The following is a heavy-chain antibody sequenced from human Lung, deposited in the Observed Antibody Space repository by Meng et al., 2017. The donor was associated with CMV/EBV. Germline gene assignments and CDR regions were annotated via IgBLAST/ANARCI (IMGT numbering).Heavy chain of an antibody. Sequence: ASVXVSCKASGYSFITDSMHWVRQAPGQRLEWMGIINPGRGTTTYAQHFQGRVTMTRDTSTSTVYMELSSLRSEDTAIYYCAKAYCGNDCYYLGPWGQGTLVTVSS. CDR3: AKAYCGNDCYYLGP. V-gene: IGHV1-46*01. CDR2: INPGRGTT. J-gene: IGHJ5*02. D-gene: IGHD2-21*01. CDR1: GYSFITDS.